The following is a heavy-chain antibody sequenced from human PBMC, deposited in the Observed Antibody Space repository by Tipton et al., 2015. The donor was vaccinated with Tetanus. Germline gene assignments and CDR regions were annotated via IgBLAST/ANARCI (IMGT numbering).Heavy chain of an antibody. D-gene: IGHD3-22*01. J-gene: IGHJ4*02. CDR3: ANMIESY. CDR1: GFTFSSYA. V-gene: IGHV3-30-3*01. CDR2: ISYDGSNK. Sequence: SLRLSCAASGFTFSSYAMHWARQAPGKGLEWVAVISYDGSNKYYADSVKGRFTISRDNSKNTLYLQMNSLRAEDTAVYYCANMIESYWGQGTLVTVSS.